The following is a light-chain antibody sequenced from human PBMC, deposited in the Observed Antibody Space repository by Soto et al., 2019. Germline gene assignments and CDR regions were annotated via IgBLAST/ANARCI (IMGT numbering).Light chain of an antibody. CDR3: QQRSNWPRT. V-gene: IGKV3-11*01. CDR2: DAS. CDR1: QSVSSY. Sequence: EIVLTQSPATLSLSPGERATLSCRASQSVSSYLAWYQQKPGQAPRLLIYDASNRATGIPARFSGSGSGTAFTLTISSLEPEDFAVYYCQQRSNWPRTFGQGTKLAIK. J-gene: IGKJ2*01.